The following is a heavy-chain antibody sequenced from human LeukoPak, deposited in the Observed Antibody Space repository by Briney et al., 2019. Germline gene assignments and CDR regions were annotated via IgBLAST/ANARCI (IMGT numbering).Heavy chain of an antibody. J-gene: IGHJ4*02. CDR2: IYYSGST. CDR1: GGSISSSYY. D-gene: IGHD6-6*01. CDR3: AIAARPQFDFDY. V-gene: IGHV4-39*02. Sequence: SETLSLTCTASGGSISSSYYWDWIRQPPGKGLEWIGSIYYSGSTHYNLSLKSRVTISEDTSKNQFSLKLSSVTAADTAVYYCAIAARPQFDFDYWGQGALVTVSS.